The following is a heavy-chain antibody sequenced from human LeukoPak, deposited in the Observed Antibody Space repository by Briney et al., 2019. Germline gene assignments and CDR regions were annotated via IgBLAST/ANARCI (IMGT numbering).Heavy chain of an antibody. Sequence: PGGSLRLSCAASGFTFSSYEMNWVRQAPGKGLEWISYISSSGTIYYADSVKGRFTISRDNAKKSLYLQMNSLRAEDTAVYYCATAGGSYQVFDYWGQGTLVTVSS. CDR3: ATAGGSYQVFDY. CDR2: ISSSGTI. J-gene: IGHJ4*02. D-gene: IGHD1-26*01. CDR1: GFTFSSYE. V-gene: IGHV3-48*03.